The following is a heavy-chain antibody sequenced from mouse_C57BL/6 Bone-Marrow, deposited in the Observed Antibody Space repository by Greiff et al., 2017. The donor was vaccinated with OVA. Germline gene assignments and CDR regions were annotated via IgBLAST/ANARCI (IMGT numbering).Heavy chain of an antibody. CDR3: ARHMTRAMDY. Sequence: EVKLMESGGDLVKPGGSLKLSCAASGFTFSSYGMHWVRQPPEKRLEWVATISSGGSYTYYPDSVKGLFTISRDNAESTLYLQMSSLKSEDTAMYYWARHMTRAMDYWGQGTSVTVSS. D-gene: IGHD2-3*01. J-gene: IGHJ4*01. CDR2: ISSGGSYT. CDR1: GFTFSSYG. V-gene: IGHV5-6*01.